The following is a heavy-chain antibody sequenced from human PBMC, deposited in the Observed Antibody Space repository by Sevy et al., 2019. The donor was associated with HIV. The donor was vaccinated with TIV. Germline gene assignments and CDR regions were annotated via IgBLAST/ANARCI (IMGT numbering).Heavy chain of an antibody. CDR3: PSPGTKGFDP. Sequence: GGCLRLSCAASGFTFSSYWMSCVRQAPGKGLEWVANIKQDGSDKYYVDSVKGRFTISRDNAKNSLYLQMNSLRVEDTAVYYWPSPGTKGFDPWGQGTLVTVSS. V-gene: IGHV3-7*03. CDR1: GFTFSSYW. J-gene: IGHJ5*02. CDR2: IKQDGSDK. D-gene: IGHD2-8*01.